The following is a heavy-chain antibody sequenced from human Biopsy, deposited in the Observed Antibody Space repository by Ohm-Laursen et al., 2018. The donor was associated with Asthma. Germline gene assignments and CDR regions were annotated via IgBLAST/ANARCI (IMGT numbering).Heavy chain of an antibody. D-gene: IGHD3-10*01. CDR2: ISVYNGNT. J-gene: IGHJ6*02. V-gene: IGHV1-18*01. CDR1: GYTFNSAG. CDR3: ARAVDYSHYYGIDV. Sequence: ATVKISCKTSGYTFNSAGITWVRQALGQGLEWMGWISVYNGNTKVAQKLQDRVTMITDTSTSTAYMELRSLRSDDTAVYFCARAVDYSHYYGIDVWGQGTTVTVS.